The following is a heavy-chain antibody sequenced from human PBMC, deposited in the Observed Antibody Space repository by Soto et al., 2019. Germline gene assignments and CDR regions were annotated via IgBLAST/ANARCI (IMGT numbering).Heavy chain of an antibody. Sequence: EVQLVESGGGLVKPGGSLRLSCAASGFTFSDYSMNWVRQAPGKGLEWVSSISSSSGYIYYADSVKGRFTISRDNAKNSLYLQMNSLRDEDTALYYCARDPSPNWNYGPYCFDYWGQGTLVTVSS. CDR3: ARDPSPNWNYGPYCFDY. D-gene: IGHD1-7*01. CDR1: GFTFSDYS. V-gene: IGHV3-21*01. J-gene: IGHJ4*02. CDR2: ISSSSGYI.